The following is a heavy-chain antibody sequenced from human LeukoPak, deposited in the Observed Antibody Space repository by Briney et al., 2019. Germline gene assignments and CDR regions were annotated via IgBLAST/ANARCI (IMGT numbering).Heavy chain of an antibody. Sequence: GASVKVSCKASGYTFTSYDINWVRQATGQGLEWMGWMNPNSGNTGYAQKFQGRVTITRNTSISTAYMELSSLRSEDTAVYYCARGQVYVVATIDYYYYMDVWGKGTTVTVSS. CDR3: ARGQVYVVATIDYYYYMDV. V-gene: IGHV1-8*03. D-gene: IGHD5-12*01. J-gene: IGHJ6*03. CDR2: MNPNSGNT. CDR1: GYTFTSYD.